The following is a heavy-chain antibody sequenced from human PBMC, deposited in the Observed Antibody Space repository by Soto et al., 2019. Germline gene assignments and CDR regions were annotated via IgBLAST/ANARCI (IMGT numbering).Heavy chain of an antibody. D-gene: IGHD6-13*01. CDR2: IIPIFGTA. CDR1: GGSFSSYA. Sequence: ALVKVSCKASGGSFSSYAISWVRQAPGQGLEWMGGIIPIFGTANYAQKFQGRVTITADESTSTAYMELSSLRSEDTAVYYCARSIAAAIPYYYYYGMDVWGQGTTVTVSS. CDR3: ARSIAAAIPYYYYYGMDV. V-gene: IGHV1-69*13. J-gene: IGHJ6*02.